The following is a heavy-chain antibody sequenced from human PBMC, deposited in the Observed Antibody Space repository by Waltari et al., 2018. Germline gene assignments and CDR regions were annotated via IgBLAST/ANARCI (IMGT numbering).Heavy chain of an antibody. D-gene: IGHD3-10*01. CDR3: ATTGGAFDI. CDR2: ISYDGSNK. CDR1: GFTFRRYG. Sequence: QVQLVESGGGVVQPGRPLRLSCAASGFTFRRYGMPWVRQAPGKGLEWVAVISYDGSNKYYADAVKGRFTISRDNSKNTLYLQMNSLRAEDTAVYYCATTGGAFDIWGQGTMVTVSS. V-gene: IGHV3-30*03. J-gene: IGHJ3*02.